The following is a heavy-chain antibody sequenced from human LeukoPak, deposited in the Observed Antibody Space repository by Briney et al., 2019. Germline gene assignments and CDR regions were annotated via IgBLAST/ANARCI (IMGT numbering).Heavy chain of an antibody. CDR2: IYHSGST. Sequence: SETLSLTCAVSGYSISIDYYWGWIRQPPGKGLEWIGTIYHSGSTYSNPSLKSRVTISVDTSKNQFSLKLSSVTAADTAVYYCARVSSGANSYYFDYWGQGTLVTVSS. D-gene: IGHD3-10*01. J-gene: IGHJ4*02. V-gene: IGHV4-38-2*01. CDR1: GYSISIDYY. CDR3: ARVSSGANSYYFDY.